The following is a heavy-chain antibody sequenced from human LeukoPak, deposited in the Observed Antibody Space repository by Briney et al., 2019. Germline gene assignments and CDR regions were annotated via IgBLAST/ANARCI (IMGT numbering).Heavy chain of an antibody. CDR1: VGSISSYY. CDR3: TRHGGSHFLY. V-gene: IGHV4-59*08. CDR2: IYYSGTT. Sequence: SETLSLTCTVSVGSISSYYWSWIRQPPGKGLEWIGYIYYSGTTKHNPSLKSRLTISVDASKIQFSLKLSSVTAAYTAVYDCTRHGGSHFLYWGQGILVTVSS. J-gene: IGHJ4*02. D-gene: IGHD1-26*01.